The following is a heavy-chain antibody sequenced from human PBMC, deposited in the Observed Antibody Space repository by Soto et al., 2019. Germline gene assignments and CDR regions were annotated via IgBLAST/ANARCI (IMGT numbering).Heavy chain of an antibody. CDR2: INPSGGST. J-gene: IGHJ4*02. D-gene: IGHD1-26*01. CDR3: ARDPEASYYFDY. V-gene: IGHV1-46*01. Sequence: QVQLVQSGAEVKKPGASVKVSCRASGYTFTSYYIHWVRQAPGQGLEWMGIINPSGGSTSYTKKFQGRVTMTRDTSTSTVYMELSSLRSEDTAVYYCARDPEASYYFDYWGQGTLVTVSS. CDR1: GYTFTSYY.